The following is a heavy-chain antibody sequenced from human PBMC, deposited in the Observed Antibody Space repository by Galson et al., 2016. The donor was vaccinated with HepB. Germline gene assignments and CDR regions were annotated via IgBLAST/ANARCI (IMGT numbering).Heavy chain of an antibody. V-gene: IGHV4-39*02. CDR1: GDSIGSNSYY. D-gene: IGHD2-21*02. CDR2: IYSSGST. J-gene: IGHJ4*02. CDR3: WGDRCGGNCYSRSSIDY. Sequence: SATLSLTCTVSGDSIGSNSYYWGWIRQPPGKGLEWIGSIYSSGSTYYNPSLKIRVTISVDTSKNQFSPQLGSLPAADTAGYYGWGDRCGGNCYSRSSIDYWVQGTLVTVSS.